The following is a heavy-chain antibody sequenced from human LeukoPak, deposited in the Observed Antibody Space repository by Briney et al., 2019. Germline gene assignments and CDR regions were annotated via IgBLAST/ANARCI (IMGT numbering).Heavy chain of an antibody. CDR3: ARERNLEIAVAGTIFNY. Sequence: GGSLILSCAASGFTVSSNYMSWVRQAPGKGLEWVSVIYSGGSTYYADSVKGRFTISRDNSKNTLYLQMKSLRAEDTAVYYCARERNLEIAVAGTIFNYWGQGTLVTVSS. D-gene: IGHD6-19*01. CDR1: GFTVSSNY. V-gene: IGHV3-66*01. CDR2: IYSGGST. J-gene: IGHJ4*02.